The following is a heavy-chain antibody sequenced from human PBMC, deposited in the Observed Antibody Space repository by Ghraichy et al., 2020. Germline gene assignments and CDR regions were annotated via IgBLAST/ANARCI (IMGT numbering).Heavy chain of an antibody. D-gene: IGHD3-22*01. CDR2: IYTSGST. J-gene: IGHJ4*02. CDR3: AREGHLSDPYYYDSSGYDY. CDR1: GGSISSYY. V-gene: IGHV4-4*07. Sequence: SETLSLTCTVSGGSISSYYWSWIRQPAGKGLEWIGRIYTSGSTNYNPSLKSRVTMSVDTSKNQFSLKLSSVTAADTAVYYCAREGHLSDPYYYDSSGYDYWGQGTLVTVSS.